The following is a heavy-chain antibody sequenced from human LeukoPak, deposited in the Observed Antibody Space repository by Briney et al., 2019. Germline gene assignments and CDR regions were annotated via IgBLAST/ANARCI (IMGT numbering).Heavy chain of an antibody. Sequence: GASVKVSCKASGYTFTSYYMHWVRQAPGQGLEWMGGIIPIFGTANYAQKFQGRVTITADESTSTAYMELSSLRSEDTAVYYCARSFTFGGVVDYWGQGTLVTVSS. CDR2: IIPIFGTA. V-gene: IGHV1-69*13. CDR1: GYTFTSYY. D-gene: IGHD3-16*01. J-gene: IGHJ4*02. CDR3: ARSFTFGGVVDY.